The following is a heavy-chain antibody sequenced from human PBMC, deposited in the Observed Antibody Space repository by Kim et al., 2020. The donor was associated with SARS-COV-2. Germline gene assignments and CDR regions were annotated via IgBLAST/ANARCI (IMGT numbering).Heavy chain of an antibody. V-gene: IGHV3-48*03. CDR2: INRSGSSK. CDR3: AREVTTTPDAFDI. CDR1: GFTLSSYE. J-gene: IGHJ3*02. Sequence: GGSLGLSCAVSGFTLSSYEMNWVRQAPGKGLERVSYINRSGSSKHYADSVKGRFTISRDNAKNSLYLQMNSLRAEDTAVYYCAREVTTTPDAFDIWGQGTLVTVSS. D-gene: IGHD4-17*01.